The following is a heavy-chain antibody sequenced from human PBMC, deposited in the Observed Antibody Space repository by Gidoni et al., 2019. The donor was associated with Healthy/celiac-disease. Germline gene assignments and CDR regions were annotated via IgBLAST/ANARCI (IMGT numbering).Heavy chain of an antibody. J-gene: IGHJ3*02. CDR1: GYSFTSYW. CDR2: IDPSDSYT. D-gene: IGHD2-15*01. V-gene: IGHV5-10-1*01. CDR3: ASPQSCSGGSCHWDAFDI. Sequence: EVQLVQSGAEVKKPGESLRISCKGSGYSFTSYWISWVRQIPGKGLEWRGRIDPSDSYTNYSPSFQGHVTISADKSISTAYLQWSSLKASDTAMYYCASPQSCSGGSCHWDAFDIWGQGTMVTVSS.